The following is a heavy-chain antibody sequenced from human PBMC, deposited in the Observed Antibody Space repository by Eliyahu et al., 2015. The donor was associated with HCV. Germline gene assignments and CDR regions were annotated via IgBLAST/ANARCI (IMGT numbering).Heavy chain of an antibody. V-gene: IGHV1-2*02. J-gene: IGHJ4*02. CDR1: XYXFXXYY. D-gene: IGHD3-10*01. Sequence: QVQLVQSGAGVKKPGASVXVXCXTSXYXFXXYYXHWVRXAPRKGPEWMAWINPRTGASNFAQKFQGRVTMTRDTSINTAYLDLSRLTSDDTAHYYCARSSHKIGMMAVGTYYIDNWGQGSLVTVSS. CDR3: ARSSHKIGMMAVGTYYIDN. CDR2: INPRTGAS.